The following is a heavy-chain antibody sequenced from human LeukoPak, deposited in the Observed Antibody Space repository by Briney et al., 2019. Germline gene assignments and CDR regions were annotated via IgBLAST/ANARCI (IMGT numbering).Heavy chain of an antibody. J-gene: IGHJ4*02. CDR1: GVTIRSYG. CDR3: ATLAARSLDY. V-gene: IGHV3-30*02. D-gene: IGHD6-6*01. Sequence: GGSLRLSCAASGVTIRSYGVHWVRQAPGKGLEWLAYIRSDGSNRYYADSVKGRFTISRDNSKNTLYLQMNSLRAEDTAVYYCATLAARSLDYWGQGTLVTVAS. CDR2: IRSDGSNR.